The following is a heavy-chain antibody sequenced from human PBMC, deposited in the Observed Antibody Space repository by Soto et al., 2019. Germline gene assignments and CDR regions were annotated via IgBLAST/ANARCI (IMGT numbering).Heavy chain of an antibody. V-gene: IGHV3-48*04. CDR2: ISTSGSTI. J-gene: IGHJ4*02. D-gene: IGHD3-22*01. CDR1: GFTFSSYS. CDR3: AIRASYYDSGGYFDY. Sequence: GGSLRLSCAASGFTFSSYSINWVRQAPGKGLEWVSYISTSGSTIYYADSVKGRFTISRDNAKNTLYLQMNSLRAEDTAVYYCAIRASYYDSGGYFDYWGQGTLVTVSS.